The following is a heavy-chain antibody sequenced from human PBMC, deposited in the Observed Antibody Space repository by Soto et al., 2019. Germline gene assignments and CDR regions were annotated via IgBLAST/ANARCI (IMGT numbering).Heavy chain of an antibody. CDR3: AKNITVTTPHYGMDV. D-gene: IGHD4-17*01. CDR2: ISGSGGVT. CDR1: GLTFSSHA. V-gene: IGHV3-23*01. Sequence: EVQLLESGGGLVQPGGSLRLSCAASGLTFSSHAMSWVRQAPGKGLQWVSAISGSGGVTYYADSVKGRFTISRDNSKNTLYLQMNGLRAEDTAVYYCAKNITVTTPHYGMDVWGQGTTVTVSS. J-gene: IGHJ6*02.